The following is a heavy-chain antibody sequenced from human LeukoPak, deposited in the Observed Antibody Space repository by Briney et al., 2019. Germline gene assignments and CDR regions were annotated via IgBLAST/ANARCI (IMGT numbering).Heavy chain of an antibody. Sequence: PSETLSLTCTVSGGSISSYYWSWIRQPAGKGLEWIGRFYATGSTNYSPSLRSRLTMSVDTAMNQFSLTLRSVTAADTAVYYCARDQRSTENHNWFDPWGQGILVTVSS. J-gene: IGHJ5*02. D-gene: IGHD5/OR15-5a*01. CDR1: GGSISSYY. CDR3: ARDQRSTENHNWFDP. CDR2: FYATGST. V-gene: IGHV4-4*07.